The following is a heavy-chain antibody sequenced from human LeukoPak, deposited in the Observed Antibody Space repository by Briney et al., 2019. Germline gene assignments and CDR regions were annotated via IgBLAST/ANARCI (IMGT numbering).Heavy chain of an antibody. CDR1: GYTFTSYG. D-gene: IGHD6-19*01. CDR3: ARDFDQWLASGGGFDY. Sequence: GASVKVSCKASGYTFTSYGISWVRQAPGQGLEWMGWISAYNGNTNYAQKLQGRVTMTTDTSTSTAYMELRSLRSDDTAVYYCARDFDQWLASGGGFDYWGQGTLVTVSS. J-gene: IGHJ4*02. CDR2: ISAYNGNT. V-gene: IGHV1-18*01.